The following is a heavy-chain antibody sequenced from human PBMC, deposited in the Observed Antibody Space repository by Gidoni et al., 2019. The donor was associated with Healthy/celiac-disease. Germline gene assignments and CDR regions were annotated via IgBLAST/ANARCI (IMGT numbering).Heavy chain of an antibody. Sequence: EVQLVESGGGLVQPGGSLRLSCAASGFTFSSYWMHWVRQAPGKGLVWVSRINSDGSSTSYADSVKGRFTISRDNAKNTLYLQMNSLRAEDTAVYYCARHRVIIFGVVISYGMDVWGQGTTVTVSS. D-gene: IGHD3-3*01. V-gene: IGHV3-74*01. CDR3: ARHRVIIFGVVISYGMDV. J-gene: IGHJ6*02. CDR2: INSDGSST. CDR1: GFTFSSYW.